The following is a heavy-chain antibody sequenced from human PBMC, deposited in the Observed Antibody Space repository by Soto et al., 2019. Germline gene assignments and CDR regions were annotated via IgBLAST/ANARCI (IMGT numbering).Heavy chain of an antibody. Sequence: SAAVKVSCKGSGYTFSRFYMHWVGQAPGQGLEWMGWINHNSGGTKSAEKFQRRVTMTRHTSISTAYIELSRLTSDDTAVYYCASAAVTGTAGLDFWGRGTQVTVSS. CDR2: INHNSGGT. D-gene: IGHD6-19*01. V-gene: IGHV1-2*02. CDR1: GYTFSRFY. J-gene: IGHJ4*02. CDR3: ASAAVTGTAGLDF.